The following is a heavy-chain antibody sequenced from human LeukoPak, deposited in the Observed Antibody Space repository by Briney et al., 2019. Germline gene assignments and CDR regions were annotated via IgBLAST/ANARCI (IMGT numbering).Heavy chain of an antibody. J-gene: IGHJ4*02. D-gene: IGHD6-19*01. Sequence: ASVKVSCKASGYTFTSYGISWVRQAPGQGLEWMGWISAYNGNTNYAQKLQGRVTMTTDTSTSTAYMELRSLRSDDTTVYYCARDRAVAGHFDYWGQGTLVTVSS. CDR3: ARDRAVAGHFDY. V-gene: IGHV1-18*01. CDR2: ISAYNGNT. CDR1: GYTFTSYG.